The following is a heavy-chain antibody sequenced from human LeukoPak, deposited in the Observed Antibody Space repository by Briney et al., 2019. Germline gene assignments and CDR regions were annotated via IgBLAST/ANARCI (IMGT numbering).Heavy chain of an antibody. CDR2: INPNSGGT. CDR3: ARDLIVVVNPKPEYFQH. J-gene: IGHJ1*01. D-gene: IGHD3-22*01. V-gene: IGHV1-2*02. Sequence: ASVKVSFKASGYSFTAYYIHWVRQAPGQGLEWMGWINPNSGGTNYAQKFQGRVTMTRDMSISTVYMELSRLRSDDTAVYYCARDLIVVVNPKPEYFQHWGQGTLVTVSS. CDR1: GYSFTAYY.